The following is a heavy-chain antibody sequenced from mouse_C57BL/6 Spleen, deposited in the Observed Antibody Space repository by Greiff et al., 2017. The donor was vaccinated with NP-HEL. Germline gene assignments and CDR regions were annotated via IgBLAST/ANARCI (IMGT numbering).Heavy chain of an antibody. D-gene: IGHD3-2*02. CDR2: IYPRDGST. Sequence: QVQLQQSGPELVKPGASVKLSCKASGYTFTSYDINWVKQRPGQGLEWIGWIYPRDGSTKYNEKFKGKATLTVDTSSSTAYMELHSLTSEDSAVYFCARGRGSSGSYAMDYWGQGTSVTVSS. V-gene: IGHV1-85*01. J-gene: IGHJ4*01. CDR3: ARGRGSSGSYAMDY. CDR1: GYTFTSYD.